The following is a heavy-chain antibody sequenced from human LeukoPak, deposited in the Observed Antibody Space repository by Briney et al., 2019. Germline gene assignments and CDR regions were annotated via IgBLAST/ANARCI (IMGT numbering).Heavy chain of an antibody. CDR3: ARAVHYSGTSDQYTGGWYYFDF. CDR1: GFTFSSYS. Sequence: PGGSLRLSCAASGFTFSSYSMNWVRQAPGKGLEWIGNINYSGSTNSNPSLKSRATISVDMSRKHFFLDLSSVTAADTAVYYCARAVHYSGTSDQYTGGWYYFDFWGQGTLVTVSS. V-gene: IGHV4-59*01. CDR2: INYSGST. J-gene: IGHJ4*02. D-gene: IGHD3-10*01.